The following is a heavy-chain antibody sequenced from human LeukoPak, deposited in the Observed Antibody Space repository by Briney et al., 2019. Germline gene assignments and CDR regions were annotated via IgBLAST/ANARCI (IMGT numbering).Heavy chain of an antibody. Sequence: GESLKISCKASGYTFSNFWIGWVRQMPGKGLEWMGIIYPGDSDTRYSPSFQGQVTISADKSISTAYLQWSSLKASDTAMYYCARPANSRYSYVDYWGQGTLVTVSS. CDR1: GYTFSNFW. D-gene: IGHD5-18*01. V-gene: IGHV5-51*01. CDR3: ARPANSRYSYVDY. J-gene: IGHJ4*02. CDR2: IYPGDSDT.